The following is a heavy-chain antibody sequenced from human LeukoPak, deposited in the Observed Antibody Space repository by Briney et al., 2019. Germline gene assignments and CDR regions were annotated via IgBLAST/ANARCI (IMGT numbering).Heavy chain of an antibody. J-gene: IGHJ4*02. D-gene: IGHD1-1*01. CDR3: ARSVWRSNEYYFDY. Sequence: SETLSLTCTVSGGSISSSSYYWGWIRQPPGKGLEWIGSIYYSGTTYYNSSLKSRVTISVDTSKNQFSLKLSSVTAADTAVYYCARSVWRSNEYYFDYWGQGTLVTVSS. V-gene: IGHV4-39*01. CDR2: IYYSGTT. CDR1: GGSISSSSYY.